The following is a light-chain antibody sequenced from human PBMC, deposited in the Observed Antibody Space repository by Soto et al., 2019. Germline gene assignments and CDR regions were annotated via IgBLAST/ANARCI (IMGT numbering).Light chain of an antibody. J-gene: IGLJ2*01. CDR3: SSYTSGSTRVV. CDR2: DVS. V-gene: IGLV2-14*03. Sequence: QSALTQPASVSGSPGQSITISCTGTGSDVGGYNYVSWYQQHPGKAPKVMIYDVSKRPSGISNRFSGSKSGNTASLTIYGLQIEDEADYYCSSYTSGSTRVVFGGGTKLTVL. CDR1: GSDVGGYNY.